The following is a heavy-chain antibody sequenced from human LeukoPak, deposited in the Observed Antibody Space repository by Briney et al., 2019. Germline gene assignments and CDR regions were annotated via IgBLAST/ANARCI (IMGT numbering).Heavy chain of an antibody. CDR2: ISGSGGTT. CDR1: GFTFSNYA. D-gene: IGHD5-18*01. CDR3: AKEEGYIYGLLDY. J-gene: IGHJ4*02. Sequence: PGRSLRLSCAASGFTFSNYAMSWVRQAPGKGLEWVSSISGSGGTTYYADSVKGRFTISRDNSKNTLYLQMNSLRAEDTAVYYCAKEEGYIYGLLDYWGQGTLVTVSS. V-gene: IGHV3-23*01.